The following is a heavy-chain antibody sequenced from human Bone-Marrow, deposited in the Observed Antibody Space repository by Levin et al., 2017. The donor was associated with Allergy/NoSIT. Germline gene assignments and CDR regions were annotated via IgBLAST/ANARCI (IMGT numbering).Heavy chain of an antibody. J-gene: IGHJ5*02. D-gene: IGHD2-2*01. CDR3: ATSRYQVGAALS. CDR1: GASVTSGYHY. V-gene: IGHV4-39*07. Sequence: SETLSLTCTVSGASVTSGYHYWGWVRQPLGKGLEWIGCIYYTGSDYHNPSLRSRVTMSVDTSKNHFSLKLKSVTAADTAVYYCATSRYQVGAALSWGQGTLVAVSS. CDR2: IYYTGSD.